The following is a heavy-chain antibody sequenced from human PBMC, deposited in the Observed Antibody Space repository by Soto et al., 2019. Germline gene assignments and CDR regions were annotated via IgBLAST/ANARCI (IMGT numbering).Heavy chain of an antibody. CDR2: ISAYNGNR. V-gene: IGHV1-18*01. CDR1: GYTFTSYG. D-gene: IGHD3-10*01. Sequence: QVQLVQSGAEVKKPGASVKVSCKASGYTFTSYGISWVRQAPGQGLEWMGWISAYNGNRNYAQKLQGRVPMTTDTSTRTAYMELRSLRSDDTAVYYCASTVLCFVELWGGMGVCGQGTTFTVSS. J-gene: IGHJ6*02. CDR3: ASTVLCFVELWGGMGV.